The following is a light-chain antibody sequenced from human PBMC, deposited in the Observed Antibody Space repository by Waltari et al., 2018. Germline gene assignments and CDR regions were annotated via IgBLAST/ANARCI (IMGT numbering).Light chain of an antibody. J-gene: IGLJ1*01. Sequence: QSALTQPASVSGSPGQSITISCTGTSSDVGGYKYFSWYPQHPGKAPKLMIYDVSKRPSGVPKRFSGSKAGNTASLTISGLQAEDEADYFCSSYTSSSTYVFGTGTKVTVL. V-gene: IGLV2-14*01. CDR2: DVS. CDR1: SSDVGGYKY. CDR3: SSYTSSSTYV.